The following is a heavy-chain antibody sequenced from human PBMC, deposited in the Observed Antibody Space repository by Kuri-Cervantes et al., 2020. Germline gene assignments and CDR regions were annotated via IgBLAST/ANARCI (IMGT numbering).Heavy chain of an antibody. J-gene: IGHJ4*02. CDR3: ASGYYYDSSGYFDY. V-gene: IGHV3-33*01. CDR1: GFTFSSYG. D-gene: IGHD3-22*01. CDR2: IWYDGSNK. Sequence: GESLKISCAASGFTFSSYGMHWVRQAPGKGLEWVAAIWYDGSNKYYADSVRGRFTISRDNSKNTLYLQMNSLRAEDTAVYYCASGYYYDSSGYFDYWGQGTLVTVSS.